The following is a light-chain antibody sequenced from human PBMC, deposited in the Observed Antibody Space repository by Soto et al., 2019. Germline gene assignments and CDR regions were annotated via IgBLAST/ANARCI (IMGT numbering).Light chain of an antibody. Sequence: QSVLTQPASVSGAPGQSITISCTGTSSDVGRYIFVSWYPQHPGKAPKLIIYEVTNRPSEVSNRFSGSKSGNTASLTISGRQAEDEGDYFCASSTRSNSWEFGVGTKVTVL. CDR2: EVT. CDR1: SSDVGRYIF. V-gene: IGLV2-14*01. CDR3: ASSTRSNSWE. J-gene: IGLJ3*02.